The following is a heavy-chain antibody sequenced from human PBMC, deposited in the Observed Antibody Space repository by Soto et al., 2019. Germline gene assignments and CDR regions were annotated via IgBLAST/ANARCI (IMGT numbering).Heavy chain of an antibody. CDR3: ARRGSSSGPYYHYYMDV. Sequence: EVQLVESGGGLVKPGGSLRLSCAASGFTFSSYSMNWVRQAPGKGLEWVSSISSSSSYIYYADSVKGRFTISRDNAKNSLYLQMNSLRAEDTAVYYCARRGSSSGPYYHYYMDVWGKGTTVIVSS. D-gene: IGHD6-6*01. CDR2: ISSSSSYI. V-gene: IGHV3-21*01. J-gene: IGHJ6*03. CDR1: GFTFSSYS.